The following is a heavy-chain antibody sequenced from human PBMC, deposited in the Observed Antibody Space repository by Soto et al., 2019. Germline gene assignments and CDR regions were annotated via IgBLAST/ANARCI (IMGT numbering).Heavy chain of an antibody. Sequence: SVKVSCKASGGTFSSYTISWVRQAPGQGLEWMGRIIPILGIANYAQKFQGRVTITADKSTSTAYMELSSLRSEDTAVYYCAKGLVVVVAASDYGMDVWCQGTTVTDSS. CDR2: IIPILGIA. D-gene: IGHD2-15*01. CDR3: AKGLVVVVAASDYGMDV. CDR1: GGTFSSYT. V-gene: IGHV1-69*02. J-gene: IGHJ6*02.